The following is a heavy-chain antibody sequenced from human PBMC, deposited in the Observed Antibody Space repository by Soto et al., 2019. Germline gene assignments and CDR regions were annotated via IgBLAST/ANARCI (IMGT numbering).Heavy chain of an antibody. CDR2: IYYSGST. CDR3: ARAPDGGYYDFWSGLQYYYGMDV. V-gene: IGHV4-59*01. CDR1: GGSISSYY. Sequence: SETLSLTCTVSGGSISSYYWSWIRQPPGKGLEWIGYIYYSGSTNYNPSLKSRVTISVDTSKNQFSLKLSSVTAADTAVYYCARAPDGGYYDFWSGLQYYYGMDVWGQGTTVTVS. D-gene: IGHD3-3*01. J-gene: IGHJ6*02.